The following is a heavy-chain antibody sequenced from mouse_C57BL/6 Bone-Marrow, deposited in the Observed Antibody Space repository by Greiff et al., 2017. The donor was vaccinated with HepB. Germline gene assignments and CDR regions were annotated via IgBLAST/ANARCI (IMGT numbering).Heavy chain of an antibody. J-gene: IGHJ2*01. D-gene: IGHD2-3*01. CDR3: ARLRWGDYFDY. CDR1: GYTFTSYW. V-gene: IGHV1-64*01. CDR2: IHPNSGST. Sequence: QVQLKQPGAELVKPGASVKLSCKASGYTFTSYWMHWVKQRPGQGLEWIGMIHPNSGSTNYNEKFKSKATLTVDKSSSTAYMQLSSLTSEDSAVYCCARLRWGDYFDYWGQGTTLTVSS.